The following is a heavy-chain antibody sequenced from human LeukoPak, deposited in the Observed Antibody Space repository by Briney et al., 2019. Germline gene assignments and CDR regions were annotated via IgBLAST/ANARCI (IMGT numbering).Heavy chain of an antibody. V-gene: IGHV1-69*13. Sequence: SVKVSCTASGGTFSSYAISWVRQAPGQGLEWMGGIIPIFGTANYAQKFQGRVTITADESTSTAYMELSSLRSEDAAVYYCARDCSVVVVAATEFDYYYGMDVWGQGTTVTVSS. D-gene: IGHD2-15*01. CDR2: IIPIFGTA. CDR3: ARDCSVVVVAATEFDYYYGMDV. CDR1: GGTFSSYA. J-gene: IGHJ6*02.